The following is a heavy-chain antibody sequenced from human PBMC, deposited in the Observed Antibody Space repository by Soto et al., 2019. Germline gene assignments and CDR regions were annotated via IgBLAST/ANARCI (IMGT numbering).Heavy chain of an antibody. J-gene: IGHJ4*02. CDR1: GYTFTSYA. D-gene: IGHD1-26*01. CDR3: ARDLVGATSLFDY. CDR2: INAGNGNT. Sequence: ASVKVSCKASGYTFTSYAMHWVRQAPGQRLEWMGWINAGNGNTKYSQKFQGRVTITRDSSTSTAYMELRSLRSDDTAVYYCARDLVGATSLFDYWGQGTLVTVSS. V-gene: IGHV1-3*01.